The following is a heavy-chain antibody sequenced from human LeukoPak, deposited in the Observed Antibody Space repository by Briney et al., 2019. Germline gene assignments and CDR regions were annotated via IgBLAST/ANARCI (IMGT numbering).Heavy chain of an antibody. CDR3: ARDQAYSSSWYY. CDR1: GFTFSNYG. CDR2: ISSSSSYI. D-gene: IGHD6-13*01. Sequence: PGGSLRLSCAASGFTFSNYGMNWVRQAPGKGLEWVSSISSSSSYIYYADSVKGRFTISRDNAKNSLYLQMNSLRAEDTAVYYCARDQAYSSSWYYWGQGTLVTVSS. V-gene: IGHV3-21*01. J-gene: IGHJ4*02.